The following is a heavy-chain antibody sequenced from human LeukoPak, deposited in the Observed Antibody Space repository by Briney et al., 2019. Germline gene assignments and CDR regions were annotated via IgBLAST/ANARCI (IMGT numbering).Heavy chain of an antibody. V-gene: IGHV3-23*01. CDR1: GFTFSSYG. D-gene: IGHD1-26*01. J-gene: IGHJ3*02. CDR2: ISGNSGTT. CDR3: AKDRLSGSYYDGAFDI. Sequence: PGGTLRLSCAASGFTFSSYGMSWVRQAPGKGLEWVSGISGNSGTTYYAGSVKGRFTISRDNSKNTLYLQMNSLRAEDTAVYYCAKDRLSGSYYDGAFDIWGQGTMVTVSS.